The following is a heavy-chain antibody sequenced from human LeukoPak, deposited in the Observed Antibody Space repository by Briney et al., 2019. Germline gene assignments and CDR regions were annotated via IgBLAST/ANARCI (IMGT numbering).Heavy chain of an antibody. CDR2: IIPIFGTA. V-gene: IGHV1-69*05. J-gene: IGHJ4*02. Sequence: ASVKVSCKASGGTFSSYAISWVRQAPGQGLEWMGGIIPIFGTANYAQKFQGRVTITTDEYTSTAYMELSSLRSEDTAVYYCASYYYDSSGYEQIDYWGQGTLVTVSS. CDR3: ASYYYDSSGYEQIDY. D-gene: IGHD3-22*01. CDR1: GGTFSSYA.